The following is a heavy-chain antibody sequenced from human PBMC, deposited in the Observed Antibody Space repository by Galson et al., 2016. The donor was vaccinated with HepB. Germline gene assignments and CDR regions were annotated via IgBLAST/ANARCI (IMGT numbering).Heavy chain of an antibody. J-gene: IGHJ4*02. Sequence: SLRLSCAASGFTFSDAAMHWVRQASGKGLEWLGRMRTKVNNYATVYAASVKGRFTMTRDDSKSMAYLQMNSLKTEDTATHHCTRFAGETPNFDLWGPGTLVTVSS. D-gene: IGHD3-16*01. CDR1: GFTFSDAA. CDR2: MRTKVNNYAT. V-gene: IGHV3-73*01. CDR3: TRFAGETPNFDL.